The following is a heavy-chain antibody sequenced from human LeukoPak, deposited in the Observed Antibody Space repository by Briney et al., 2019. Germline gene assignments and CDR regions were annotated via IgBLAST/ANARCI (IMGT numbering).Heavy chain of an antibody. J-gene: IGHJ3*02. Sequence: GGSLRLSCAAAGFTISSNYMSWVRQAPGKGLEWGSVIYSGGSTNYSDSVKSRFTISRDNSKNTLYLQMNSLTAEDTAVYYCARVGVVPAAIPDGFDIWGQGTMVTVSS. D-gene: IGHD2-2*01. CDR1: GFTISSNY. CDR3: ARVGVVPAAIPDGFDI. V-gene: IGHV3-53*01. CDR2: IYSGGST.